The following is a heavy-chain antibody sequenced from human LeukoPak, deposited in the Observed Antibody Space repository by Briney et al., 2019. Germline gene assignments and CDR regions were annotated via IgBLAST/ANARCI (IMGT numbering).Heavy chain of an antibody. J-gene: IGHJ4*02. CDR3: ARDLPSTSNWEFDY. D-gene: IGHD7-27*01. V-gene: IGHV1-2*06. CDR1: GYTFIDYF. CDR2: LNPNNGYT. Sequence: ASVKVSCKTSGYTFIDYFIHWVRQAPGQGLEWMGRLNPNNGYTFYTEEFQGRVTMTRDTSISTAYMELSRLTSDDTALYYCARDLPSTSNWEFDYWGQGTLVTVSS.